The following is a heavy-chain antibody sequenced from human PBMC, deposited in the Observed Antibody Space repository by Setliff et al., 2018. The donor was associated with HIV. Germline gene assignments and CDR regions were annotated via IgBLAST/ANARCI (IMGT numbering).Heavy chain of an antibody. D-gene: IGHD3-16*01. CDR1: GASISSGAYF. J-gene: IGHJ4*02. CDR3: ARGGRKDLTDN. CDR2: IYYTGST. Sequence: SETLSLTCTVSGASISSGAYFWIWIRQHPGKGLEWMGYIYYTGSTYYNLSLKSRMIIPLDTSKNQLFLTLNSVTAADTAIYYCARGGRKDLTDNWGQGTLVTVSS. V-gene: IGHV4-31*03.